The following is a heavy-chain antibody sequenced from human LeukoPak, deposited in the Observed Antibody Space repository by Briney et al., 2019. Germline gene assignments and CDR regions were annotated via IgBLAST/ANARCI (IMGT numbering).Heavy chain of an antibody. D-gene: IGHD6-19*01. J-gene: IGHJ4*02. CDR1: GFSFSSYS. CDR2: ISSGTGSYI. V-gene: IGHV3-21*04. Sequence: PGGSLRLSCVASGFSFSSYSMNWVRQAPGKGLEWVSTISSGTGSYIYYADSVRGRFTISRDSSKNTLSLQMNSLRVEDTAVYYCARDGSSGWYPHWGQGTLVTVSS. CDR3: ARDGSSGWYPH.